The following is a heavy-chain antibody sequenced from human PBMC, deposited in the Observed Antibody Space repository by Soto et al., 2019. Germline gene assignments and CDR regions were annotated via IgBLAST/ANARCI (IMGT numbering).Heavy chain of an antibody. J-gene: IGHJ4*02. D-gene: IGHD3-16*01. CDR1: GFSINTDDVG. V-gene: IGHV2-5*01. Sequence: SGPTLVNPTQTLTLTCTLSGFSINTDDVGVRWIRQPPGKTLEWLALIYWNDDKRYSPSLKSRLTITKDTSKNQVVLTMIDMDPVDTATYYCAHLRGIAPYFDYWGQGALVTVSS. CDR2: IYWNDDK. CDR3: AHLRGIAPYFDY.